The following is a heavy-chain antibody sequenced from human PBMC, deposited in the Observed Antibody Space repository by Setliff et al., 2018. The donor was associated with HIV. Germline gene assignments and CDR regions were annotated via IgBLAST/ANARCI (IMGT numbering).Heavy chain of an antibody. V-gene: IGHV4-31*03. CDR3: ARGLVVVTDSDYDTSYYYYYYMDV. J-gene: IGHJ6*03. CDR1: GGSISSGGYY. Sequence: NPSETLSLTCTVSGGSISSGGYYWSWIRQHPGKGLGWIGYIYYSGSTYYNPSLKSRVTISIDTSKNQFSLKLSSVTAADTAVYYCARGLVVVTDSDYDTSYYYYYYMDVWGKGTTVTVSS. D-gene: IGHD5-12*01. CDR2: IYYSGST.